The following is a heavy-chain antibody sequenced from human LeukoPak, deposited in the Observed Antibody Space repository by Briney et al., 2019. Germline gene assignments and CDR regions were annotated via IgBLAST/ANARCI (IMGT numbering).Heavy chain of an antibody. CDR2: ISYSGST. CDR3: ARHGGSYTFDF. J-gene: IGHJ4*02. V-gene: IGHV4-59*01. CDR1: GGSISNYY. D-gene: IGHD1-26*01. Sequence: SETLSLTCTVSGGSISNYYWSWIRQPPGKGLEWIGYISYSGSTNYNPSLKSRVTISVDTSKNQFSLRLSSVTAADTAVYYCARHGGSYTFDFWGQGVLVTVSS.